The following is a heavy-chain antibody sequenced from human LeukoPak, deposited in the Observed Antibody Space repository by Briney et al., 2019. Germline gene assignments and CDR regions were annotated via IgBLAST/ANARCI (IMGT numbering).Heavy chain of an antibody. Sequence: QSGGSLRLSCAASGFTFSRYAMNWVRQAPGKGLEWVSHISGDSSTILYADSVKGRFTISRDNAKNSLYLQMSSLRAEDTALYYCARDLTPDYCSGGDCYLGDYWGQGTHVIVSS. CDR3: ARDLTPDYCSGGDCYLGDY. J-gene: IGHJ4*02. V-gene: IGHV3-48*04. CDR2: ISGDSSTI. D-gene: IGHD2-15*01. CDR1: GFTFSRYA.